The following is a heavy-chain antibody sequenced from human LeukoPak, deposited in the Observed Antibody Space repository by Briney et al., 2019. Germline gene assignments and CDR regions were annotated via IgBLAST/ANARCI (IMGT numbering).Heavy chain of an antibody. D-gene: IGHD1-26*01. V-gene: IGHV3-21*01. CDR3: ARDGSLLSGKYYLDL. CDR2: ISSSSSHI. CDR1: GFTFSTYW. J-gene: IGHJ4*02. Sequence: GGSLRLSCSASGFTFSTYWMSWVRQAPGKGLEWVSSISSSSSHIYSADSVKGRFTVSRDNAKKSMYLQMSSLRAEDTAVYYCARDGSLLSGKYYLDLWGQGTLVTVSS.